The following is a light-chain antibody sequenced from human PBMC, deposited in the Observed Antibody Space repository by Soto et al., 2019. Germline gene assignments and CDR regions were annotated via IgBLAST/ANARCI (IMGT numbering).Light chain of an antibody. Sequence: DIQMIQSPSTLSASVGDRVTITCRASQSISSWLAWYQQKPGKAPNLLIYKASTLESGVPSRFSGSGSGTEFTLTISSVQPDDFATYYCQQYKSYPLPFGGGTKVDIK. CDR3: QQYKSYPLP. V-gene: IGKV1-5*03. J-gene: IGKJ4*01. CDR1: QSISSW. CDR2: KAS.